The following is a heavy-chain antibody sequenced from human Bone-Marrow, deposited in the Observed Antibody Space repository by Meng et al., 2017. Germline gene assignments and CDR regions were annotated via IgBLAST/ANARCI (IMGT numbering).Heavy chain of an antibody. J-gene: IGHJ4*02. D-gene: IGHD2-21*01. Sequence: ASVKVSCKPSGYSFTAYYIHWVRQAPGQGLEWLGHINPNSGDTLYAQKFQGRVSMTGDTSISTAYVELSSLRSDDTAVYYCVRDENISLGKLFGDYWGQGTMVTVSS. CDR2: INPNSGDT. V-gene: IGHV1-2*06. CDR1: GYSFTAYY. CDR3: VRDENISLGKLFGDY.